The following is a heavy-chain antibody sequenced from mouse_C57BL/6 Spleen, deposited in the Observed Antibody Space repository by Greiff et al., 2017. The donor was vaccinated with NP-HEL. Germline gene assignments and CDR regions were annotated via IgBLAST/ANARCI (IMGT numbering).Heavy chain of an antibody. CDR1: GYTFTSYW. J-gene: IGHJ2*01. V-gene: IGHV1-50*01. CDR2: IDPSDSYT. CDR3: ARWGGVDY. Sequence: VQLQQPGAELVKPGASVKLSCKASGYTFTSYWMQWVKQRPGQGLEWIGEIDPSDSYTNYNQKFKGKATLTVDTSSSTAYMQLSSLTSEDSAVYYCARWGGVDYWGQGTTLTVSS.